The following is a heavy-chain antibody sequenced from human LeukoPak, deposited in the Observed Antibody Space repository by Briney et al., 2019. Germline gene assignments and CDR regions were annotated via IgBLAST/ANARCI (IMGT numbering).Heavy chain of an antibody. D-gene: IGHD6-6*01. CDR2: IYTSGST. CDR3: ARGGGVYRSSSSFDY. CDR1: GGSISSYY. V-gene: IGHV4-4*07. Sequence: SETLSLTCTVSGGSISSYYWSWIRQPAGKGLEWLGRIYTSGSTNYNPSLKSRVTMSVDTSKNQFSLKLSSVTAADTAVYYCARGGGVYRSSSSFDYWGQGTLVTVSS. J-gene: IGHJ4*02.